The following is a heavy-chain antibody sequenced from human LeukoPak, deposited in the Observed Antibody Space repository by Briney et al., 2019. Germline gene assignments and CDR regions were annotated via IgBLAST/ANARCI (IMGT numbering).Heavy chain of an antibody. CDR2: IYHSGST. V-gene: IGHV4-4*02. Sequence: PSETLSLTCAVSGGSISSSNWWSWVRQPPGQGLEWIGEIYHSGSTNYNPSLKSRVTISVDKSKNQFSLKLSSVTAADTALYYCAREMGVVTAHGIDVWGQGTTVTVSS. CDR3: AREMGVVTAHGIDV. J-gene: IGHJ6*02. CDR1: GGSISSSNW. D-gene: IGHD4-23*01.